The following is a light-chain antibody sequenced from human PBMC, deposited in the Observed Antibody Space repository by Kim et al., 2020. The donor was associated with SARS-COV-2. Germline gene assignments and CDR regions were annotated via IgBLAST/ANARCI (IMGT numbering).Light chain of an antibody. Sequence: GQRVIIPCSGSDSNIGNNTVNWYQQLPGTAPKLLIYNNDQRPSGVPDRFSGSKSGTSASLAISGLQSEDEADYYCASWDDSLNGYVLGTGTKVTVL. CDR3: ASWDDSLNGYV. CDR2: NND. CDR1: DSNIGNNT. V-gene: IGLV1-44*01. J-gene: IGLJ1*01.